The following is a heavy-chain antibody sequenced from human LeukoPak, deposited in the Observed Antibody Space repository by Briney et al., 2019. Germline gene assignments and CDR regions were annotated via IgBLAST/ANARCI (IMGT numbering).Heavy chain of an antibody. CDR2: IDPSDSEI. Sequence: GEPLKISFQASGSRFTSYWIGWVRPMPGKGLEWMGIIDPSDSEIRYTPSFQGQVTISVDKSLTTADLQWNSLKASDTAMYYCARQTAMGRSGDYWGQGTLVTVSS. J-gene: IGHJ4*02. V-gene: IGHV5-51*01. CDR1: GSRFTSYW. CDR3: ARQTAMGRSGDY. D-gene: IGHD5-18*01.